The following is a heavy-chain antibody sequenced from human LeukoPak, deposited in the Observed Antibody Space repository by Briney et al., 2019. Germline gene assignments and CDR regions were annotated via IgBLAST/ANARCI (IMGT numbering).Heavy chain of an antibody. V-gene: IGHV3-74*01. D-gene: IGHD3-16*02. J-gene: IGHJ4*02. CDR2: INSDGRNT. CDR3: AREADYVWGSYRPHYFDY. CDR1: GFTFSSYW. Sequence: GGSLRLSCAASGFTFSSYWMHWVRQAPGGGRVWVSRINSDGRNTRYADCVKGRFTISRDNAKNTLYLQMNSLRAEDTAVYYCAREADYVWGSYRPHYFDYWGQGTLVTVSS.